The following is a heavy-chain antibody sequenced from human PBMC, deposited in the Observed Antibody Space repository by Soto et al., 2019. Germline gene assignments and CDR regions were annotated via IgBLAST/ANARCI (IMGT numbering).Heavy chain of an antibody. CDR3: ARDYDVVVVAATAPLGLDY. D-gene: IGHD2-15*01. CDR2: ISYDGSNK. CDR1: GFTFSSYA. Sequence: AGGSLRLSCAASGFTFSSYAMHWVRQAPGKGLEWVAVISYDGSNKYYADSVKGRFTISRDNSKNTLYLQMNSLRAEDTAVYYCARDYDVVVVAATAPLGLDYWGQGTLVTVSS. J-gene: IGHJ4*02. V-gene: IGHV3-30-3*01.